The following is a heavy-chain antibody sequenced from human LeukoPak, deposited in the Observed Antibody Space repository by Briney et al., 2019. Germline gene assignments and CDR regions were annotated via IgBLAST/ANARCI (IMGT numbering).Heavy chain of an antibody. CDR1: GGSIRSGDYY. CDR3: ARAGIAAAGTWFDP. CDR2: IYYSGST. J-gene: IGHJ5*02. D-gene: IGHD6-13*01. Sequence: SQTLSLTCTVSGGSIRSGDYYWSWIRQPPGKGLEWIGYIYYSGSTYYNPSLKSRVTISVDTSKNQFSLKLSSVTAADTAVYYCARAGIAAAGTWFDPWGQGTLVTVSS. V-gene: IGHV4-30-4*08.